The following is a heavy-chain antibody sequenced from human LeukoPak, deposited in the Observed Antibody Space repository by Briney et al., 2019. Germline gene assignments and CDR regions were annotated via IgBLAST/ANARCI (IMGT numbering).Heavy chain of an antibody. V-gene: IGHV4-59*12. CDR2: IYYSGST. CDR1: GGSISGYY. CDR3: ARDSSGYYRLDY. Sequence: SETLSLTCTVSGGSISGYYWSWIRQPPGKGLEWIGYIYYSGSTYYNPSLKSRITISVDTSKNQFSLKLSSVTAADTAVYYCARDSSGYYRLDYWGQGTLVTVSS. J-gene: IGHJ4*02. D-gene: IGHD3-22*01.